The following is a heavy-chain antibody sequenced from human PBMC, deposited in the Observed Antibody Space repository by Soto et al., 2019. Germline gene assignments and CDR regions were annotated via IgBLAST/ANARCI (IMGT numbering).Heavy chain of an antibody. CDR1: GYTFTSYY. J-gene: IGHJ4*02. CDR3: ASWSAGRCTNGVCYIDDY. Sequence: EASVKVSCKASGYTFTSYYMHWVRQAPGQGLEWMGIINPSGGSTSYAQKFQGRVTMTRDTSTSTVYMELSSLRSEDTAVYYCASWSAGRCTNGVCYIDDYWGQGTLVTVSS. V-gene: IGHV1-46*01. D-gene: IGHD2-8*01. CDR2: INPSGGST.